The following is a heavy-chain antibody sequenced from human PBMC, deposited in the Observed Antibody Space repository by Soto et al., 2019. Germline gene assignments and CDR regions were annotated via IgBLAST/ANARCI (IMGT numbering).Heavy chain of an antibody. V-gene: IGHV4-61*03. CDR3: ARGIEGWYQGRYYYGMDV. CDR1: GGSVSSGSYY. CDR2: IYYSGST. J-gene: IGHJ6*02. Sequence: QVQLQESGPGLVKPSETLSLTCTVSGGSVSSGSYYWSWIRQPPGKGLEWIGYIYYSGSTNYNPSRKSRVAISVDTSTNHFSLKRSSVTAADTAVYYCARGIEGWYQGRYYYGMDVWGQGTTVTVSS. D-gene: IGHD6-19*01.